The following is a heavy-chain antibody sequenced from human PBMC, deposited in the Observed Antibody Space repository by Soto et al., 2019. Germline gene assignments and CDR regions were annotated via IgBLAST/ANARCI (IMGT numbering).Heavy chain of an antibody. Sequence: PGGSLRLSCAASGFTFSSYSMNWVRQAQAPGKGLEWVSYISSSSSMIYYADSVKGRFTISRDNAKNSLYLQMNSLRDEDTAVYYCARDGKDYYDRADFYYLFDYWGQGTLVTVSS. CDR3: ARDGKDYYDRADFYYLFDY. CDR2: ISSSSSMI. V-gene: IGHV3-48*02. D-gene: IGHD3-22*01. CDR1: GFTFSSYS. J-gene: IGHJ4*02.